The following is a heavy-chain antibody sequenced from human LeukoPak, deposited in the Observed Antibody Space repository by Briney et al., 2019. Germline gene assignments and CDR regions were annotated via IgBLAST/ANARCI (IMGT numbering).Heavy chain of an antibody. V-gene: IGHV1-2*02. CDR2: INPNSGDT. Sequence: ASVKVSCKASGYTFTDFYLHWVRQAPGQGLEWMGWINPNSGDTNYAQKFQGRVTMTRDTSISTAYMELNRLRSDDTAVYYCARDGGFDYWGQGTRLTVSS. D-gene: IGHD3-10*01. CDR1: GYTFTDFY. CDR3: ARDGGFDY. J-gene: IGHJ4*02.